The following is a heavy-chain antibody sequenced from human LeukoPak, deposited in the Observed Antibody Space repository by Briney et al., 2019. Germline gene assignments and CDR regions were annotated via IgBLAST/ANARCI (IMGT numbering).Heavy chain of an antibody. CDR1: GLTFDDYA. CDR3: AKDLGPSGAAWFDP. J-gene: IGHJ5*02. CDR2: ISGDGDST. V-gene: IGHV3-43*02. D-gene: IGHD4-17*01. Sequence: PGGSLRLSCAASGLTFDDYAMHWVRQAPGKGLEWVSPISGDGDSTYYADSVKGRFTISRDNSKNSLYLQMNSLRTEDTALYYCAKDLGPSGAAWFDPWGQGTLVTVSS.